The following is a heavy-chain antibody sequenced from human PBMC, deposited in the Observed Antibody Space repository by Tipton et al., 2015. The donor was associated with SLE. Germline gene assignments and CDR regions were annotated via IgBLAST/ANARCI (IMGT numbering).Heavy chain of an antibody. Sequence: GLVKPSETLSLTCTVSGGSISSYYWSWIRQPPGKGLEWIGYIYYSGSTNYNPSLKSRVTTSVDTSKNQFSLKLSSVTAADTAVYYCARAPAHHDYGGPGYFDYWGQGTLVTVSS. CDR1: GGSISSYY. V-gene: IGHV4-59*01. CDR2: IYYSGST. CDR3: ARAPAHHDYGGPGYFDY. J-gene: IGHJ4*02. D-gene: IGHD4-23*01.